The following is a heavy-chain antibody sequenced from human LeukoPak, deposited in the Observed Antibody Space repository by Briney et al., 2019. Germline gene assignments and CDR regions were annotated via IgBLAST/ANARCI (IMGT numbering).Heavy chain of an antibody. V-gene: IGHV4-39*01. CDR2: MSYRGTT. Sequence: SETLSLTCTVSGGSISSTTYYWGWIRQPPGKGLEWIGSMSYRGTTYYNPSLKSRVTISVDTSKNQFSLKLSSVTAADTAVYYCARRLRAIVVLIDHWYFDLWGRGTLVTVSS. J-gene: IGHJ2*01. CDR1: GGSISSTTYY. CDR3: ARRLRAIVVLIDHWYFDL. D-gene: IGHD3-22*01.